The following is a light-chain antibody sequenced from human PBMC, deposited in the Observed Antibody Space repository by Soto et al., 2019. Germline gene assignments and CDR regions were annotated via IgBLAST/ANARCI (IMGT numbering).Light chain of an antibody. CDR2: AAS. V-gene: IGKV1-39*01. CDR1: QNIRTY. Sequence: DILMTQSPSSLSASVGDRVTITCRASQNIRTYLNWYQQRPGKAPNFLIYAASSLQDGVPSRFSGSESGTDFTPTISSLKPDDSATFYCQQGYSGALTFGQGTKLETK. J-gene: IGKJ2*01. CDR3: QQGYSGALT.